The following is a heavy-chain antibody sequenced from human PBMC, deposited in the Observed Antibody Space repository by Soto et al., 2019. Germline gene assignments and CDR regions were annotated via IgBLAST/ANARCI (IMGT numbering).Heavy chain of an antibody. CDR2: IYYSGST. V-gene: IGHV4-39*01. J-gene: IGHJ4*02. Sequence: SETLSLTCTVSGGSISTNTYYWGWLRQPPGKGLEWIGNIYYSGSTYYNPSLKSRVTISVDTSKNQFSLKLSSVTAADTAVYYCAGSTTRGVILDYWGQGTQVTVSS. CDR1: GGSISTNTYY. CDR3: AGSTTRGVILDY. D-gene: IGHD3-10*01.